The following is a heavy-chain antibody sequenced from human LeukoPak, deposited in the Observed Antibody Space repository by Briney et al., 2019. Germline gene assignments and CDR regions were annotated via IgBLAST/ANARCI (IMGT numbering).Heavy chain of an antibody. CDR2: IYHSGST. D-gene: IGHD2-2*01. V-gene: IGHV4-30-2*01. J-gene: IGHJ4*02. CDR1: GGSISSGGDS. CDR3: ARGNVVVPAALYYFDY. Sequence: TLSLTCAVPGGSISSGGDSWSWIRQPPGKGLEWIGYIYHSGSTYYNPSLKSRVTISVDTSTNQFSLKLSSVTAADTAVYYCARGNVVVPAALYYFDYWGQGTLVTVSS.